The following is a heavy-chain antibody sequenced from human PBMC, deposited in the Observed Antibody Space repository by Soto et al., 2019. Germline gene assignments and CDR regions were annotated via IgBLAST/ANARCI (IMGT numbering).Heavy chain of an antibody. D-gene: IGHD3-22*01. V-gene: IGHV3-30*18. CDR1: GFTFSSYG. J-gene: IGHJ4*02. CDR3: AKQITMIVVAPVDY. Sequence: GGSLRLSCAASGFTFSSYGMHWVRQAPGKGLEWVAVISYDGSNKYYADSVKGRFTISRDNSKNTLYLQMNSLRAEDTAVYYCAKQITMIVVAPVDYWGQGTLVTVSS. CDR2: ISYDGSNK.